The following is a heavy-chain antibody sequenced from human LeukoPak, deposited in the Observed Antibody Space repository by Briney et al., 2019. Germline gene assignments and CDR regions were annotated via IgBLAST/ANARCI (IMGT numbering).Heavy chain of an antibody. CDR3: ARGSGRYFESLSAFDY. D-gene: IGHD3-9*01. CDR2: TYYRSKWYN. V-gene: IGHV6-1*01. J-gene: IGHJ4*02. CDR1: GDSVSSNSAA. Sequence: SQTLSLTCAISGDSVSSNSAAWNWIRQSPSRGLEWLGRTYYRSKWYNDYAVSVKSRITINPDTSKNQFSLQLNSVTPEDTAVYYCARGSGRYFESLSAFDYWGQGTLVTVSS.